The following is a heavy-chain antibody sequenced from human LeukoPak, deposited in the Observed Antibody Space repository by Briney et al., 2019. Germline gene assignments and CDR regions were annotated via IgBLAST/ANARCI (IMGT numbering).Heavy chain of an antibody. CDR1: GFTFSNYA. CDR2: ISGSGAYT. Sequence: GWSLSLSCPASGFTFSNYAMTWVRQAPGEGLEWASAISGSGAYTQHADFMKGWFTTSRHNSKNPLFLQTNSLRAEGTGVYFRARVFRQYDSRSTYYSFDLWGRGTVVTVSS. J-gene: IGHJ5*02. CDR3: ARVFRQYDSRSTYYSFDL. D-gene: IGHD3-22*01. V-gene: IGHV3-23*01.